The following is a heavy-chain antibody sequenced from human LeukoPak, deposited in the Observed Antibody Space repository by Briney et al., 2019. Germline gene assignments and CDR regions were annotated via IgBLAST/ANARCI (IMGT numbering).Heavy chain of an antibody. V-gene: IGHV1-46*01. J-gene: IGHJ4*02. CDR1: GYTFTSYY. Sequence: GASVNVPCKASGYTFTSYYMHWVRQAPGQGLEWMGIINPNGGSTSYAQKFQGRVTMTRDTSTSTVYMELSSLRSEDTAVYYWARKISDYGDNAVLGYWGQGTLVSVSS. D-gene: IGHD4-17*01. CDR3: ARKISDYGDNAVLGY. CDR2: INPNGGST.